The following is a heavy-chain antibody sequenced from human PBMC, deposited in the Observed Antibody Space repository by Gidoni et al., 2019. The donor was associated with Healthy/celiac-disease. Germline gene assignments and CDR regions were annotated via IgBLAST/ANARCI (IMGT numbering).Heavy chain of an antibody. CDR3: AVLAVAGTNDY. V-gene: IGHV3-21*01. Sequence: VQLVESGGGLVKPGGSLRLSCSASGFTFSSYSMNWVRQATGKGLEWVSSISSSSSYRYYADSVKGRFTIYRDNAKNSLYLKMNSLRAEDTAVYYCAVLAVAGTNDYWGQGTLVTVSS. CDR2: ISSSSSYR. J-gene: IGHJ4*02. D-gene: IGHD6-19*01. CDR1: GFTFSSYS.